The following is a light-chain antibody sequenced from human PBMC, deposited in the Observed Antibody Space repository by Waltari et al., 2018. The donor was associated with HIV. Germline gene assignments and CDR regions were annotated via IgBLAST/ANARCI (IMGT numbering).Light chain of an antibody. CDR3: QQYYNTPYT. Sequence: DIVMTQSPDSLAVSLGERATINCKSSQSILHSPNNKNYLAWYQQKPGQPPKLLIFWASTREFGVPDRFSGSGSGTDFTLTSSSLQAEDVAVYYCQQYYNTPYTFGQGTKLEIK. J-gene: IGKJ2*01. V-gene: IGKV4-1*01. CDR2: WAS. CDR1: QSILHSPNNKNY.